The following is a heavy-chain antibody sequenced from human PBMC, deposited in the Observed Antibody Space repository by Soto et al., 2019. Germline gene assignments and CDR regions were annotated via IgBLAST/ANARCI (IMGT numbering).Heavy chain of an antibody. J-gene: IGHJ4*02. Sequence: PGGSLRLSCAASGFTFSSYAMHWVRQAPGKGLEWVAVISYDGSNKYYADSVKGRFTISRDNSKNTLYLQMNSLRAGDTAVYYCARGVDFWSGYYTHFDYWGQGTLVTVSS. CDR1: GFTFSSYA. D-gene: IGHD3-3*01. V-gene: IGHV3-30-3*01. CDR3: ARGVDFWSGYYTHFDY. CDR2: ISYDGSNK.